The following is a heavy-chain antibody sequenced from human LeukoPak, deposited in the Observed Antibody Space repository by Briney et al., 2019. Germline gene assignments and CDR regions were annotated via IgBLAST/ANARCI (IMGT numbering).Heavy chain of an antibody. Sequence: PGGSLRLSCAVSGFSFTNVWMNWVRQAPGKGLEWVGRIKNKDEGEKTDYAAPVKGRFTISRDDSKATLFLRMNSLKMEDTAIYYCTTGIDYGGGYWGQGTLVSVSS. CDR3: TTGIDYGGGY. J-gene: IGHJ4*02. V-gene: IGHV3-15*07. D-gene: IGHD3-16*01. CDR2: IKNKDEGEKT. CDR1: GFSFTNVW.